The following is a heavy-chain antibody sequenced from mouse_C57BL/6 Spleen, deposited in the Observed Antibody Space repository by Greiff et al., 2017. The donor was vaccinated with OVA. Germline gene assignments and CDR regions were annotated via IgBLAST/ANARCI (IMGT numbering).Heavy chain of an antibody. V-gene: IGHV5-12*01. CDR3: ARQEVDY. CDR1: GFTFSDYY. J-gene: IGHJ2*01. Sequence: EVQLVESGGGLVQPGGSLKLSCAASGFTFSDYYMYWVRQTPEKRLEWVAYISNGGGSTYYPDTVQGRFTISRDNAKNTLYLQMSRLKSEDTAMYYCARQEVDYWGQGTTLTVSS. CDR2: ISNGGGST.